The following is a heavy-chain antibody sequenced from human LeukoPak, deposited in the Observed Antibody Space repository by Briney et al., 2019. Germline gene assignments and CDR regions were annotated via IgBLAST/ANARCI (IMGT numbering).Heavy chain of an antibody. D-gene: IGHD3-10*01. CDR3: AKDMAAYYYASGNIDY. Sequence: GGSLRLSCAASGFTFDDYAMHWVRQAPGKGLEWVSLISWDGVGAYSADTVKGRVSISRDNSKNSLYLQMNSLRDEDTASYYCAKDMAAYYYASGNIDYWGQGTLVTVSS. V-gene: IGHV3-43D*03. J-gene: IGHJ4*02. CDR2: ISWDGVGA. CDR1: GFTFDDYA.